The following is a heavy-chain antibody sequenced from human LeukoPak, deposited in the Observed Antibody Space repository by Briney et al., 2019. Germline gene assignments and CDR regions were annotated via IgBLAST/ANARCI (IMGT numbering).Heavy chain of an antibody. CDR2: ISGSGGST. D-gene: IGHD3-3*01. CDR3: ARVVTIFGVVVMDV. CDR1: GFTFSSYA. V-gene: IGHV3-23*01. Sequence: SGGSLRLSCAASGFTFSSYAMSWVRQAPGKGLEWVSAISGSGGSTYYADSVKGRFTISRDNSKNTLYLQMNSLRAEDTAVYYCARVVTIFGVVVMDVWGKGTTVTVSS. J-gene: IGHJ6*04.